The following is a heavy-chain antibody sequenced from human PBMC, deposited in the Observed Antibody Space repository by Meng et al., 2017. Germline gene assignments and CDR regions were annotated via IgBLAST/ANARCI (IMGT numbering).Heavy chain of an antibody. CDR2: IKQDGSEK. Sequence: GGSLRLSCAASGFTFSSYWMSWVHQAPGKGLEWVANIKQDGSEKYYVDSVKGRFTISRDNSKNTLYLQMNSLRAEDTAVYYCARDQEEGFDYWGQGTLVTVSS. V-gene: IGHV3-7*01. CDR1: GFTFSSYW. CDR3: ARDQEEGFDY. J-gene: IGHJ4*02.